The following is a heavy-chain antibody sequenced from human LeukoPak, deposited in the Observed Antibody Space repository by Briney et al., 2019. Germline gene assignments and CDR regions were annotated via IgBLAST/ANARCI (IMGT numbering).Heavy chain of an antibody. Sequence: GGSLRLSCAASGFTFSKAWMSWVRQAPGKGLEWVGRIKSETDGGTTDYAAPVKGGFTISRDDSKNTLYLQMNSLKTEDTAVYYCTTAWRYSGSYFDYWGQGTLVTVSS. CDR1: GFTFSKAW. J-gene: IGHJ4*02. V-gene: IGHV3-15*01. D-gene: IGHD1-26*01. CDR3: TTAWRYSGSYFDY. CDR2: IKSETDGGTT.